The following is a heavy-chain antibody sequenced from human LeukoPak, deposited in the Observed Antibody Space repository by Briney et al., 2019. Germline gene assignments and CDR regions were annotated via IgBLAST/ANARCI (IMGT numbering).Heavy chain of an antibody. CDR3: ARAYYYDSSGYIGYDAFDI. CDR1: GGSISSYY. Sequence: ASETLSLTCTVSGGSISSYYWSWIRQPPGKGLEWIGYIYYSGSTNYNPSLKSRVSISVDTSKNQLSLKLSSVIAADTAVYYCARAYYYDSSGYIGYDAFDIWGQGTMVTVPS. V-gene: IGHV4-59*01. CDR2: IYYSGST. D-gene: IGHD3-22*01. J-gene: IGHJ3*02.